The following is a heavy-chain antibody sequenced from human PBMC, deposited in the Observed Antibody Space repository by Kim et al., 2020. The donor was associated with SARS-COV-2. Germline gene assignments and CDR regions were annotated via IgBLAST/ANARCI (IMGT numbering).Heavy chain of an antibody. D-gene: IGHD2-2*01. V-gene: IGHV4-34*01. J-gene: IGHJ6*02. Sequence: RVTISVDTSKNQFSLKLSSVTAADTAVYYCARGRHSRIVVVPAAPGGMDVWGQGTTVTVSS. CDR3: ARGRHSRIVVVPAAPGGMDV.